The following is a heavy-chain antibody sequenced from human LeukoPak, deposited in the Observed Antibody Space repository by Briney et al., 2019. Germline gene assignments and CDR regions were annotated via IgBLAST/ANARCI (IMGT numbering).Heavy chain of an antibody. D-gene: IGHD3-22*01. V-gene: IGHV3-30*18. Sequence: GRSLRLSCAASGFTFSSYGMHWVRQAPGKGLEWVAVISYDGSNKYYADSVKGRFTISRDNSKNTLYLQMNSLRAEDTAVYYCAKAAYYYDSSGCLSSWGQGTLVTVSS. J-gene: IGHJ4*02. CDR3: AKAAYYYDSSGCLSS. CDR1: GFTFSSYG. CDR2: ISYDGSNK.